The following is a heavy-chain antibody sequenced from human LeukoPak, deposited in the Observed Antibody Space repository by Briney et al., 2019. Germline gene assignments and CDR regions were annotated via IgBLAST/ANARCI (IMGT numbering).Heavy chain of an antibody. Sequence: GGSLRLSCSASGFTFSGYPMHWVRQAPGKGLQYVSAISSNGGITYYAGSVKDRFTISRDNSKNTLYLQMSSLRAEDMAVYYYVKVSVTGTSVDYWGQGTLVTVSS. J-gene: IGHJ4*02. D-gene: IGHD6-19*01. CDR2: ISSNGGIT. V-gene: IGHV3-64D*06. CDR3: VKVSVTGTSVDY. CDR1: GFTFSGYP.